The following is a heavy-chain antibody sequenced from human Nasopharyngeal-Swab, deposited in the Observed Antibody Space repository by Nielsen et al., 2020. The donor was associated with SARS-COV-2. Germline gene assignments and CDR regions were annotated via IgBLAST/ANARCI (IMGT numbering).Heavy chain of an antibody. CDR3: ARDGPYVGYAFDD. CDR1: GGPISSYC. Sequence: SKTLSLTCTVSGGPISSYCWSWIRQPPGKGLEWIGNIYYSGSTNYNPSPKSRVTISADTSKKQFSLNLSSVTAADTAVYYCARDGPYVGYAFDDWGQGTLVTVSS. CDR2: IYYSGST. D-gene: IGHD5-18*01. J-gene: IGHJ4*02. V-gene: IGHV4-59*12.